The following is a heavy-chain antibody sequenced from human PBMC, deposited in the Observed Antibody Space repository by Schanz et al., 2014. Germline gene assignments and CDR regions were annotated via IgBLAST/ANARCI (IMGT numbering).Heavy chain of an antibody. J-gene: IGHJ5*02. CDR2: IISILGIP. V-gene: IGHV1-69*02. D-gene: IGHD5-12*01. CDR3: ASGPRATSP. Sequence: QVHLVQSGAEVKKPGSSVKVSCKASGGTFSSDTFSWVRQAPGQGLEWMGRIISILGIPIYAQEFQGRVTFTADKSTNATSMELRGLKSEDSAVDCCASGPRATSPWGQGTLVTVSS. CDR1: GGTFSSDT.